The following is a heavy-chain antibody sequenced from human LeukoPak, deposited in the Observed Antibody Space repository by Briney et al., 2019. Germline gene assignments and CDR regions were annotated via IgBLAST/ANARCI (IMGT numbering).Heavy chain of an antibody. CDR3: ARDGIAVAELDQYYFDY. D-gene: IGHD6-19*01. V-gene: IGHV4-61*02. CDR1: GGSISSGSYY. Sequence: PSQTLSLTCTVSGGSISSGSYYWSWIRQPAGKGLEWIGRIYTSGSTNYNPSLKSRVTISVDTSKNQFSLKLSSVTAADTAVYYCARDGIAVAELDQYYFDYWGQGTLVTVSS. CDR2: IYTSGST. J-gene: IGHJ4*02.